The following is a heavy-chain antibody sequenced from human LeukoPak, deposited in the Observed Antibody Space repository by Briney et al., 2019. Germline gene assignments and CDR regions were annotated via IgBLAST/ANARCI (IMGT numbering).Heavy chain of an antibody. D-gene: IGHD3-10*02. Sequence: QPGRSLRLSCAASGFTFSSYGMHWVRQAPGKGLEWVAVIWYDGSNKYCADSVKGRFTISRDNSKNTLYLQMNSLRAEDTAVYYCARSLGSGSYPADYWGQGTLVTVSS. V-gene: IGHV3-33*01. CDR3: ARSLGSGSYPADY. CDR2: IWYDGSNK. CDR1: GFTFSSYG. J-gene: IGHJ4*02.